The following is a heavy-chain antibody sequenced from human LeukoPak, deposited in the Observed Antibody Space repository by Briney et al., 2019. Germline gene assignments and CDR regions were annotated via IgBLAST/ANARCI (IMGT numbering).Heavy chain of an antibody. J-gene: IGHJ3*02. Sequence: SQTLSLTCTVSGGSISSYYWSWIRQPAGKGLEWIGRIYTSGSTNYNPSLKSRVTMSVDTSKNQFSLKLSSVTAADTAVYYCAAVGYCSSTSCSEAFDIWGQGTMVAVSS. CDR3: AAVGYCSSTSCSEAFDI. CDR1: GGSISSYY. D-gene: IGHD2-2*01. CDR2: IYTSGST. V-gene: IGHV4-4*07.